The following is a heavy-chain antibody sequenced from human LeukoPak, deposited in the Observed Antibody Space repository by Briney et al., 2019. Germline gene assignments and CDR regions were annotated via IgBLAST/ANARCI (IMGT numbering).Heavy chain of an antibody. CDR2: ISSSSSTI. J-gene: IGHJ6*02. Sequence: PGGSLRLSCAASGFTFSSYSMNWVRQAPGKGLEWVSSISSSSSTIYYADSVKGRFTISRDNAKNSLYLQMNSLRDEDTAVYYCARDLDNWNDGDYYYYYGMDVWGQGTTVTVSS. CDR1: GFTFSSYS. D-gene: IGHD1-20*01. V-gene: IGHV3-48*02. CDR3: ARDLDNWNDGDYYYYYGMDV.